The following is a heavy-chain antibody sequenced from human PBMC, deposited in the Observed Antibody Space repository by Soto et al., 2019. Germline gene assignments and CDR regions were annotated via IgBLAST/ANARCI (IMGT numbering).Heavy chain of an antibody. V-gene: IGHV3-30-3*01. J-gene: IGHJ2*01. CDR1: GFTFSSYA. D-gene: IGHD4-17*01. CDR3: ARDKYDGDHEWGYFDL. Sequence: QVQLVESGGGVVQPGRSLRLSCAASGFTFSSYAMHWVRQAPGKGLEWVAVISYDGSNKYYADSVKGRFTISRDNSKNTLYLQMNILRAEDTAVYYCARDKYDGDHEWGYFDLWGRGTLVTVSS. CDR2: ISYDGSNK.